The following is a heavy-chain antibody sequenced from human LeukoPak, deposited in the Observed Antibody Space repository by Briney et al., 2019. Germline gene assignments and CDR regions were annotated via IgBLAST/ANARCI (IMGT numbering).Heavy chain of an antibody. CDR2: IYHSGST. J-gene: IGHJ3*02. D-gene: IGHD1-26*01. Sequence: SETLSLTCTVSGYSISSGYYWGWIRQPPGKGLEWIGSIYHSGSTYYNPSLKSRVTISVDTSKNQFSLKLSSVTAADTAVYYCARGISGSYVDAFDIWGQGTMVTVSS. V-gene: IGHV4-38-2*02. CDR3: ARGISGSYVDAFDI. CDR1: GYSISSGYY.